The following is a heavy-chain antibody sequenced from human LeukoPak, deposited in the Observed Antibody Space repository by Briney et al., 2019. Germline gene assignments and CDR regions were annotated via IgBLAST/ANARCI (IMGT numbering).Heavy chain of an antibody. CDR2: IYPHDSDT. V-gene: IGHV5-51*01. Sequence: GESLKISCKASGYNFTTYWIGWVRQMPGKGLEWMGIIYPHDSDTTYSPSFQGQVTISVDNSISTAYLQWSSLKASDTAMYYCARHGSGSYYPDYWGQGTLVTVSS. CDR1: GYNFTTYW. D-gene: IGHD3-10*01. CDR3: ARHGSGSYYPDY. J-gene: IGHJ4*02.